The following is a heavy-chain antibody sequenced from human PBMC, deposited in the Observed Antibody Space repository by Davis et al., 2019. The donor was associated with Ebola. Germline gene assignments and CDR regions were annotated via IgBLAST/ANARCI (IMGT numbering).Heavy chain of an antibody. D-gene: IGHD2-2*01. CDR2: ISSKANSYAT. CDR1: GFTFSGSA. Sequence: GEFLKIFCVTSGFTFSGSAMHWVRQASGKGLGWVGRISSKANSYATEYVASGKGRFTISRDDSKNTAYLQMNSLKTEDTAVYYCTRHWGYQLPIRSWGQGTLVTVSS. V-gene: IGHV3-73*01. J-gene: IGHJ4*02. CDR3: TRHWGYQLPIRS.